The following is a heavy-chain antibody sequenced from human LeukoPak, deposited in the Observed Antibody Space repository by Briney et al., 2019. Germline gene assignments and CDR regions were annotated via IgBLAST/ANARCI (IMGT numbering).Heavy chain of an antibody. CDR3: ARDCKETPYSSSRVAYYYYYMDV. D-gene: IGHD6-6*01. J-gene: IGHJ6*03. V-gene: IGHV4-4*07. CDR1: GGSISSYY. CDR2: IYTSGST. Sequence: KPSETLSLTCTVSGGSISSYYWSWIRQPAGKGLEWIGRIYTSGSTNYNPSLKSRVTMSVDTSENQFSLKLSSVTAADTAVYYCARDCKETPYSSSRVAYYYYYMDVWGKGTTVTVSS.